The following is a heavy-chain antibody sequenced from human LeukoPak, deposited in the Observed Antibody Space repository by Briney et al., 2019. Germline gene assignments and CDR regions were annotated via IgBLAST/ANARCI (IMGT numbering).Heavy chain of an antibody. Sequence: ASVKVSCKASGYIFTSYGISWVRQAPGQGLEWMGRIIPILGIANYAQKFQGRVTITADKSTSTAYMELSSLRSEDTAVYYCARGHGDTAMVLYYYYYYMGVWGKGTTVTVSS. CDR1: GYIFTSYG. V-gene: IGHV1-69*04. D-gene: IGHD5-18*01. CDR2: IIPILGIA. J-gene: IGHJ6*03. CDR3: ARGHGDTAMVLYYYYYYMGV.